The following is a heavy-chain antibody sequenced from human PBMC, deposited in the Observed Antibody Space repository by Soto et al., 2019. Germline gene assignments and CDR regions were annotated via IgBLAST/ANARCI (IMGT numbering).Heavy chain of an antibody. J-gene: IGHJ4*02. CDR2: IYDTGSP. CDR3: ARGVGSSPPQY. V-gene: IGHV4-59*01. CDR1: GGSISVYY. Sequence: LSLTCTISGGSISVYYWSWIRQPPGQELEWIGYIYDTGSPYYNPSLKSRVIISADTSKNQISLRLTSATPADTAVYYCARGVGSSPPQYWGRGTLVTVSS. D-gene: IGHD1-26*01.